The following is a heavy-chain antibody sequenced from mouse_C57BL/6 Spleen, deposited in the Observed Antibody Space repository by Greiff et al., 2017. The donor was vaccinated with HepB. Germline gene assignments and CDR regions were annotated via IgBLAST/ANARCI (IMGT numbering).Heavy chain of an antibody. CDR3: AWDGYYGEGY. J-gene: IGHJ2*01. Sequence: QVQLQQPGAELVKPGASVKMSCKASGYTFTSYWITWVKQRPGQGLEWIGDIYHGSGSTNYNEKLKSKATLTVDTSSSTAYMQLSSLTSEDAAVYDCAWDGYYGEGYWGQGTTLTVSS. CDR2: IYHGSGST. D-gene: IGHD2-3*01. CDR1: GYTFTSYW. V-gene: IGHV1-55*01.